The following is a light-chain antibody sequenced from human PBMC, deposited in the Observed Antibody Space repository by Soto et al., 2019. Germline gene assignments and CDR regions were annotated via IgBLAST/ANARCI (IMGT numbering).Light chain of an antibody. Sequence: EIVLTQSPGTLSLSPGERATLSCRASQSVSSSYLAWYLQKPGQAPRLLIYESSNRATGIAARFSGSGSGTDFTLTISSLEPEDFAVYYCQQRSNWPQTFGQGTKVDIK. J-gene: IGKJ1*01. CDR2: ESS. V-gene: IGKV3D-20*02. CDR1: QSVSSSY. CDR3: QQRSNWPQT.